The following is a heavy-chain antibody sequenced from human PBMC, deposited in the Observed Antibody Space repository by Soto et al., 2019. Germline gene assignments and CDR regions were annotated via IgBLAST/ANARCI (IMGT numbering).Heavy chain of an antibody. J-gene: IGHJ6*02. V-gene: IGHV4-34*01. Sequence: TSETLSLTCAVYGGSFSNYFWSWIRQSPGKGLEWIGEISHSGSPNYNPSLKSRVTISVDKSKNQFSLKLSSVTAADTAVYYCAGRGVISAVSFRSRSLGNYGMDVWGQGTTVTVSS. D-gene: IGHD2-2*01. CDR1: GGSFSNYF. CDR3: AGRGVISAVSFRSRSLGNYGMDV. CDR2: ISHSGSP.